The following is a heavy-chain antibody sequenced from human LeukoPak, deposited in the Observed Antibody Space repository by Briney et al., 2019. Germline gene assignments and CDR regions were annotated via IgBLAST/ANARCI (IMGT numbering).Heavy chain of an antibody. CDR3: AAARGVYWFDP. J-gene: IGHJ5*02. D-gene: IGHD2-8*01. Sequence: ASVKVSCKASGYTFTNYDINWVRQATGQGLEWMGWMNPNSGNTGYAQKFQGRVTITRNTSISTAYMELSSLRSEDTAVYYCAAARGVYWFDPWGQGTLVTVSS. CDR1: GYTFTNYD. CDR2: MNPNSGNT. V-gene: IGHV1-8*03.